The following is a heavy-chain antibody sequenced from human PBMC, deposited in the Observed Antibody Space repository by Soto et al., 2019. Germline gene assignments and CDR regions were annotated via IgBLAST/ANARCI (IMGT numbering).Heavy chain of an antibody. V-gene: IGHV1-8*01. CDR2: MNPNSGNT. J-gene: IGHJ3*02. CDR1: GYTFTSYD. D-gene: IGHD2-2*01. Sequence: GASVKVSCKASGYTFTSYDVNWVRQATGQGLEWMGWMNPNSGNTGYAQKFQGRVTMTRNTSISTAYMELSSLRSEDTAVYYCAREYCSSTSCSDDAFDIWGQGTMVTVSS. CDR3: AREYCSSTSCSDDAFDI.